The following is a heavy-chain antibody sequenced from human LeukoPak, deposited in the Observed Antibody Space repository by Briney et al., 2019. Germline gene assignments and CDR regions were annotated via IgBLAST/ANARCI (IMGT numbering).Heavy chain of an antibody. V-gene: IGHV1-46*01. CDR3: ARDIAGYYDSSGTDYGMDV. J-gene: IGHJ6*02. CDR1: GYTFTNNY. D-gene: IGHD3-22*01. CDR2: IYPRDGST. Sequence: ASVNVSFTASGYTFTNNYLHWVRQAPGQGLEWMGMIYPRDGSTSYAQNFQGRVTVTRDTSTTTVHMELRSLRSDDTAVYYCARDIAGYYDSSGTDYGMDVWGQGTTVTVSS.